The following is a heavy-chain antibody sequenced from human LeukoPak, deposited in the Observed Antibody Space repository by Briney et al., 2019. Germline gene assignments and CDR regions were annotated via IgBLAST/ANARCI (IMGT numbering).Heavy chain of an antibody. D-gene: IGHD6-6*01. CDR1: GFTFSSYA. J-gene: IGHJ4*02. V-gene: IGHV3-23*01. CDR2: ISGSGGST. Sequence: GGSLRLSCAASGFTFSSYAMSWVRQAPGKGLEWVSAISGSGGSTYYADSVKGRFTISRDNSRNTLYLQMNSLRAEDTAVYYCAKDIAYSSSSGVFDYWGQGTLVTVSS. CDR3: AKDIAYSSSSGVFDY.